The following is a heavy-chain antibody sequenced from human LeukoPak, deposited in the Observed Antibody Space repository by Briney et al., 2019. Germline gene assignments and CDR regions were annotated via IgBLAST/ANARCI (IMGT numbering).Heavy chain of an antibody. D-gene: IGHD6-19*01. CDR2: INAGNGNT. CDR1: GYTFTSYA. CDR3: ARGVAVAKKGSYFFDY. V-gene: IGHV1-3*01. Sequence: ASVKVSCKASGYTFTSYAMHWVRQAPGQRLEWMGWINAGNGNTKYSQKFQGGVTITRDTSASTAYMELSSLRSEDTAVYYCARGVAVAKKGSYFFDYWGQGTLVTVSS. J-gene: IGHJ4*02.